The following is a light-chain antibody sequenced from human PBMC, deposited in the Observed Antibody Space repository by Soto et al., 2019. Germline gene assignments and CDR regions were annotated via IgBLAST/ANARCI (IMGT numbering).Light chain of an antibody. Sequence: IQMTQSPSTLSASVGDSITITCRASETITNRLAWYQQKPGKAPKVLIYDASNLESGVPSRLSGSRSGTEFILTIRSLQPDDFATYYCQHYGGMWTFGQGTKVDIK. CDR3: QHYGGMWT. CDR2: DAS. CDR1: ETITNR. J-gene: IGKJ1*01. V-gene: IGKV1-5*01.